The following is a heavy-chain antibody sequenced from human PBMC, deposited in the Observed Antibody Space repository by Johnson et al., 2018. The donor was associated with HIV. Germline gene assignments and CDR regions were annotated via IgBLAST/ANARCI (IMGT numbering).Heavy chain of an antibody. V-gene: IGHV3-13*01. J-gene: IGHJ3*02. CDR2: IGTAGDT. CDR3: ARSRGPMRKDAFDI. Sequence: VQLVESGGGLVQPGGSLRLSCAASGFTFSSYDMHWVRQATGKGLEWVSAIGTAGDTYYPGSVKGRFTISRENAKNTLYLEMGSLRVEDMAVYYCARSRGPMRKDAFDIWGQGTKVTVSS. CDR1: GFTFSSYD. D-gene: IGHD3-10*01.